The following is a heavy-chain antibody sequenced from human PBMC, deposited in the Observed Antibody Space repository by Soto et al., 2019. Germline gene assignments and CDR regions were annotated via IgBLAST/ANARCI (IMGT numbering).Heavy chain of an antibody. Sequence: QVQLVESGGGVVQPGRSLRLSCAASGFSFRSYGMHWVRQAPGRGLEWVAVISYDESNKYYADSVKGRFTISRDNSKNMLYLKMNSLRAEYTAVYYWAKQFTPHSSGWPDGFDIWGQGTMVTVSS. CDR3: AKQFTPHSSGWPDGFDI. CDR1: GFSFRSYG. J-gene: IGHJ3*02. V-gene: IGHV3-30*18. CDR2: ISYDESNK. D-gene: IGHD6-19*01.